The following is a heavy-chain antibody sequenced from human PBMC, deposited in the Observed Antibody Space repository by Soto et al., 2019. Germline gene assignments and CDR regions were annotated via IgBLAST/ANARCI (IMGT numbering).Heavy chain of an antibody. J-gene: IGHJ4*02. D-gene: IGHD6-13*01. CDR1: GGSISSGDYY. CDR3: ARGGAAAGAY. V-gene: IGHV4-30-4*01. Sequence: QVQLQESGPGLVKSSQTLSLTCTVSGGSISSGDYYWSWIRQPPGKGLEWIGYMYHSGSTYYNPSLKSRVTISLDTSKNQFSLRLSSVTAADTAVYYCARGGAAAGAYWGQGTLVTVSS. CDR2: MYHSGST.